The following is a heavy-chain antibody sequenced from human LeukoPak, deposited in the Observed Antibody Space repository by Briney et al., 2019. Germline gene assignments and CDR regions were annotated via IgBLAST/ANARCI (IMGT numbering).Heavy chain of an antibody. D-gene: IGHD6-19*01. Sequence: PGGSLRLSCAASGFTFSSYEMNWVRQAPGKGLEWVSYISSSGSTIYYADSVKGRFISSRDNTKNSLYLQMNSLRAEDTAIYYCAREPLEALAGTSDYWGQGTLVTVSS. V-gene: IGHV3-48*03. J-gene: IGHJ4*02. CDR3: AREPLEALAGTSDY. CDR2: ISSSGSTI. CDR1: GFTFSSYE.